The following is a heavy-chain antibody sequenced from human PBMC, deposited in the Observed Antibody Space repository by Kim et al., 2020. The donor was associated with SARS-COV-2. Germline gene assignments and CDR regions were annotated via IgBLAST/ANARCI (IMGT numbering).Heavy chain of an antibody. Sequence: SETLSLTCSISGGSINNYYWGWIRQPPGKGLEWLGYIYYNGATNYNPSLKSRVTMSLDTSKNQFSLKLTSVTAADTAIYYCARDRSPRWYYYWGPGTLVTVSS. CDR2: IYYNGAT. V-gene: IGHV4-59*01. CDR1: GGSINNYY. D-gene: IGHD2-15*01. J-gene: IGHJ4*02. CDR3: ARDRSPRWYYY.